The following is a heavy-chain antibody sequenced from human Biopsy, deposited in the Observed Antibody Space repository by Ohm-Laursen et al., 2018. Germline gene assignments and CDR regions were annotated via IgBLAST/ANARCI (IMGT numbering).Heavy chain of an antibody. J-gene: IGHJ2*01. D-gene: IGHD1-26*01. Sequence: SETLSLTCTVSGGSISSYYWSWIRQPPGKGLEWIGYIYYTGSTNSNPSLKSRVTISVDTSMYPLSLSVTSVTAAETAVYYCARHAPSYSGSYWRYFDLWGRGTLVTVSS. V-gene: IGHV4-59*08. CDR3: ARHAPSYSGSYWRYFDL. CDR1: GGSISSYY. CDR2: IYYTGST.